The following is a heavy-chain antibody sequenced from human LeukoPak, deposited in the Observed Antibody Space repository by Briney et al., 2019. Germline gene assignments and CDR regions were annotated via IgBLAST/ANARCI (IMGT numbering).Heavy chain of an antibody. D-gene: IGHD4-11*01. CDR1: GFTFSDYS. V-gene: IGHV3-11*04. CDR3: ARGRGYSNYPDY. CDR2: ISISGSII. J-gene: IGHJ4*02. Sequence: GGSLSLSCAASGFTFSDYSITWSRQAPGKWLGLVSHISISGSIIYYADSVKGRFTISRDNAKNSLYLEINSLRAEDTAVYYCARGRGYSNYPDYWGQGTLVTDSS.